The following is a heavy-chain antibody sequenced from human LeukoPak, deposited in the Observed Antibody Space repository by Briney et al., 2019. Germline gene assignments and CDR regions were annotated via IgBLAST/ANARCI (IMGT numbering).Heavy chain of an antibody. J-gene: IGHJ4*02. Sequence: GASVKVSCKASGYTFTSYYMHWVRQAPGQGLEWMGIINPSGGSTSYAQKFQGRVTMTTDTSPSTVYMELSSLRSEDTAVYYCARNMYSGRLNDYFDYWGEGTQGTVS. CDR2: INPSGGST. V-gene: IGHV1-46*01. CDR3: ARNMYSGRLNDYFDY. D-gene: IGHD1-26*01. CDR1: GYTFTSYY.